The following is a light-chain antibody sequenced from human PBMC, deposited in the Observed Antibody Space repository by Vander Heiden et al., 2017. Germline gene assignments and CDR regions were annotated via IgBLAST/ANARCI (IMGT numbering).Light chain of an antibody. Sequence: DIQMTQSPYTLSASVGDRVTITCRASQSISSWLAGDQQKPGKAPKLLIYKASSLGSGVPSRFSGSGSGTEFTLTISSLQPDDFATYYCQQYNSYSGYTFGQGTKLEIK. CDR2: KAS. CDR3: QQYNSYSGYT. V-gene: IGKV1-5*03. J-gene: IGKJ2*01. CDR1: QSISSW.